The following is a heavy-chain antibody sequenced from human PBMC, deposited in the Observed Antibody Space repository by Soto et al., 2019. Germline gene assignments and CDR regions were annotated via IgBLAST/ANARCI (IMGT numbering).Heavy chain of an antibody. Sequence: EVQLVESGGGLVQPGGSLRLSCAASGFTFSSYWMSWVRQAPGKGLEWVANIKQDGSEKYYVDSVKGRFTISRDNAKNSLYLQMNSLRAEDTAVYYCARDHRATVTNHIDYWGQGTLVTVSS. CDR2: IKQDGSEK. V-gene: IGHV3-7*01. CDR3: ARDHRATVTNHIDY. D-gene: IGHD4-4*01. CDR1: GFTFSSYW. J-gene: IGHJ4*02.